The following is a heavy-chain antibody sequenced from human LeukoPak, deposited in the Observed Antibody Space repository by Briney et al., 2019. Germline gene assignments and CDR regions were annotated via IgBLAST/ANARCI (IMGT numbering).Heavy chain of an antibody. V-gene: IGHV3-7*01. Sequence: GFLRLSCAVSGFTFSSYWMTWVRQAPGKGLEWVANIKQDGSEQYYVDSVKGRFTISRDNAKNSLYLQMNSLRTEDTAVYYCVRDPPSAVAGHFDSWGQGTLVTVSS. CDR2: IKQDGSEQ. D-gene: IGHD6-19*01. J-gene: IGHJ4*02. CDR3: VRDPPSAVAGHFDS. CDR1: GFTFSSYW.